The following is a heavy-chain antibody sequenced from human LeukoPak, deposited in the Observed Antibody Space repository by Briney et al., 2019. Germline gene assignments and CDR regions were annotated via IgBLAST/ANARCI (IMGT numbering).Heavy chain of an antibody. Sequence: GGSLRLSCVASGFTFSSRDWMTWVRPAPGKGLEWVANIKQDGSEKNYVDSVKGRFTISRDNAKNSLYLQMNSLRAEDTALYYCAKDTLGGSVAGNFDYWGQGTLVTVSS. CDR1: GFTFSSRDW. CDR2: IKQDGSEK. CDR3: AKDTLGGSVAGNFDY. J-gene: IGHJ4*02. D-gene: IGHD6-19*01. V-gene: IGHV3-7*03.